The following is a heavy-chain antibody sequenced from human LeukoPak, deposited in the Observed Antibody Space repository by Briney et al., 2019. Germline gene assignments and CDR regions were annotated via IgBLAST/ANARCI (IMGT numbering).Heavy chain of an antibody. CDR1: QFTFSSYA. D-gene: IGHD3-22*01. CDR3: ARHVVAVGFDY. J-gene: IGHJ4*02. CDR2: ISSIGGST. V-gene: IGHV3-23*01. Sequence: GGSLRLSCAASQFTFSSYAMSWVRQAPGKGLEWVSGISSIGGSTVYADSVQGRFTISRDNSKNTLYLQMNSLRAEDTAVYYCARHVVAVGFDYWGQGTLVTVSS.